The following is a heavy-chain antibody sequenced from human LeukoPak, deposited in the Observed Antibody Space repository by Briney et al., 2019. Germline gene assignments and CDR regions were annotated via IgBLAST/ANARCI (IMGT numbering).Heavy chain of an antibody. CDR1: GGSISSSSYY. J-gene: IGHJ4*02. CDR2: IDYSGST. Sequence: SETLSLTCTVSGGSISSSSYYWGWIRQPPGRGREGIGSIDYSGSTYYTPSLKSRVTISVDTSKNQSSLKLNSLTAADTAVYYCARDVYYYGSGSYFLDYWGQGTLVTVSS. CDR3: ARDVYYYGSGSYFLDY. D-gene: IGHD3-10*01. V-gene: IGHV4-39*07.